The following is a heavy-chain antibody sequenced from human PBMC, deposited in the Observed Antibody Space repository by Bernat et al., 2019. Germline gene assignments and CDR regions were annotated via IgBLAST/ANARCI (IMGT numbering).Heavy chain of an antibody. CDR2: ISSSSSYI. J-gene: IGHJ4*02. D-gene: IGHD6-13*01. V-gene: IGHV3-21*01. Sequence: EVQLVESGGGLVKPGGSLRLSCAASGFTFSSYSMNWVRQAPGKGLEWVSSISSSSSYIYYADSVKGRFTISRDNAKNSLYLQMNSLRAADTAVYYCARAFRRFTGIAAVGPDYWGQGTLVTVSS. CDR1: GFTFSSYS. CDR3: ARAFRRFTGIAAVGPDY.